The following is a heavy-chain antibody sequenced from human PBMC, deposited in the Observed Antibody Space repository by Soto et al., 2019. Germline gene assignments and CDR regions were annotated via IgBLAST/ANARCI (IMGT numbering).Heavy chain of an antibody. Sequence: GGSLRLSCAASGFTFSSYWMSWVRQAPGKGLEWVANISGGGGRTYYADSVKGRFTISRDNSKNTLYLQMNSLSAEDTAVYFCAKVLTAGGLAYWGQGTLVTVSS. D-gene: IGHD6-13*01. V-gene: IGHV3-23*01. CDR1: GFTFSSYW. CDR3: AKVLTAGGLAY. CDR2: ISGGGGRT. J-gene: IGHJ4*02.